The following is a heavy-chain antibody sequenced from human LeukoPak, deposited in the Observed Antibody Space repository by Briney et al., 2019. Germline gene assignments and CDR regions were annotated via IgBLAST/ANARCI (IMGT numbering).Heavy chain of an antibody. CDR3: AKVGDSTSSFRALDS. Sequence: SETLSLTCTVSGGSISSSSYYWGWIRQPPGKGLEWIGSIYYSGSTYYNPSLKSRFTISVDTSKNQFSLKLSSVTAADTAIYYCAKVGDSTSSFRALDSWGQGTLVIVSS. CDR1: GGSISSSSYY. J-gene: IGHJ5*01. D-gene: IGHD6-6*01. V-gene: IGHV4-39*01. CDR2: IYYSGST.